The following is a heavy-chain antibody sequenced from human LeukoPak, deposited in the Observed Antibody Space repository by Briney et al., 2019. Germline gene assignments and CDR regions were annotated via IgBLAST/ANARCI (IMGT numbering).Heavy chain of an antibody. J-gene: IGHJ4*02. Sequence: GGSLRLSCAASGFYFANYAMSWVRQAPGKGLEWVAFIRYDGSNKYYADSVKGRFTISRDNSKNTLYLQMNSLRAEDTAVYYCAKGYGVPAAHFDYWGQGTLVTVSS. D-gene: IGHD2-2*01. CDR1: GFYFANYA. CDR3: AKGYGVPAAHFDY. CDR2: IRYDGSNK. V-gene: IGHV3-30*02.